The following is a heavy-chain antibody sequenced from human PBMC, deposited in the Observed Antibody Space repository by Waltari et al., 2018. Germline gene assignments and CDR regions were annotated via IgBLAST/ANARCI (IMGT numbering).Heavy chain of an antibody. CDR2: IYASGHI. Sequence: QLQLQESGPGLVKPSETLSLTCTVSGVSFNTYYWTWARQSAGGGLEWIGRIYASGHIDYNPSLKSRLTMSVDTSQNQISLKVNSVTAADTAVYYCGRKDGDIWGQGTLVTVSS. CDR1: GVSFNTYY. D-gene: IGHD7-27*01. CDR3: GRKDGDI. J-gene: IGHJ4*02. V-gene: IGHV4-4*07.